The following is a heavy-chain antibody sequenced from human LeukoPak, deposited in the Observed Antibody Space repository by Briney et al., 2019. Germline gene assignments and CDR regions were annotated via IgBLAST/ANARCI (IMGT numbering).Heavy chain of an antibody. CDR1: GYTFTSYY. V-gene: IGHV1-46*01. CDR3: ARVPDTVRGVMGYYMDV. D-gene: IGHD3-10*01. J-gene: IGHJ6*03. CDR2: INPSGSST. Sequence: ASVKVSCKASGYTFTSYYMHWVRQAPGQGLEWMGLINPSGSSTSYAQKFQGRLSLTRDMSTSTDYMELSSLRSEDTAVYYCARVPDTVRGVMGYYMDVWGKGTTVTISS.